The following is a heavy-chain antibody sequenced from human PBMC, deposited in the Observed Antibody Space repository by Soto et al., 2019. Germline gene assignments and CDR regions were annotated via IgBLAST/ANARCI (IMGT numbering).Heavy chain of an antibody. Sequence: PAGSLRLSCAASGFTFSSYEMNWVRQAPGKGLEWVSYISSSGSTIYYADSVKGRFTISRDNAKNSLYLQMNSLRAEDTAVYYCASSIVAPGAFDIWGQGTMVTVSS. CDR2: ISSSGSTI. D-gene: IGHD2-21*01. J-gene: IGHJ3*02. V-gene: IGHV3-48*03. CDR1: GFTFSSYE. CDR3: ASSIVAPGAFDI.